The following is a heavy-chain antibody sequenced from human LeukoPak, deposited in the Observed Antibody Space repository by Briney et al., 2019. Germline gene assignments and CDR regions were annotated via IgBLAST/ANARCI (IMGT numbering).Heavy chain of an antibody. Sequence: SETLSLTCTVSGGSISSSSYYWGWIRQPPGKGLEWIGSIYYSGSTYYNPSLKSRVTISVDTSKNQFSLKLSSVTAADTAVNYCARHRVGATTDFDYWGQGTLVTVSS. D-gene: IGHD1-26*01. V-gene: IGHV4-39*01. J-gene: IGHJ4*02. CDR3: ARHRVGATTDFDY. CDR2: IYYSGST. CDR1: GGSISSSSYY.